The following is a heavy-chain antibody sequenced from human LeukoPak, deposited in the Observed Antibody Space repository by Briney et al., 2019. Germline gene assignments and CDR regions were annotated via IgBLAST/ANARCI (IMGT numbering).Heavy chain of an antibody. D-gene: IGHD4-17*01. Sequence: SETLSLTCTVSGGSISNYYWSWIRQPPGKGLEWIGYIYYSGSTNYNPSLKSRVTISVDTSKNQFSLKLSSVTAADTAVYYCARGEADYGDNAPFDYWGQGTLVTVSS. V-gene: IGHV4-59*01. J-gene: IGHJ4*02. CDR2: IYYSGST. CDR3: ARGEADYGDNAPFDY. CDR1: GGSISNYY.